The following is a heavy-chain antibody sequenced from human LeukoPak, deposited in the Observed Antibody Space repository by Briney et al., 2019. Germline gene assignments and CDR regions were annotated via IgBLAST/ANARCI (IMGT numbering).Heavy chain of an antibody. V-gene: IGHV3-33*08. CDR2: IWYDGSNK. CDR1: GFTFSSYA. D-gene: IGHD6-19*01. J-gene: IGHJ1*01. Sequence: GRSLRLSCAASGFTFSSYAMHWVRQAPGKGLEWVAVIWYDGSNKYNADSVKGRFTISRDNSKNTLYLQMNSLRAEDTAVYYCTRDIRGYSGGWYPPSGYFQHWGQGTLVTVSS. CDR3: TRDIRGYSGGWYPPSGYFQH.